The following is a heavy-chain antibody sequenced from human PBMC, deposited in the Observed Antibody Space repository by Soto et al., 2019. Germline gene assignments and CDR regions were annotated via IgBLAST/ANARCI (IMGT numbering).Heavy chain of an antibody. V-gene: IGHV3-66*01. D-gene: IGHD3-3*01. Sequence: GGSLRLSCAASGFTVSSSYMNWVRQAPGKGLEWVSVIYGGGTTYYADSVKAGFTISRDNSKNTLYLQMNTLRAEDTAVYYCAANPGALRFLVHWGQGTLVTVSS. CDR3: AANPGALRFLVH. J-gene: IGHJ4*02. CDR1: GFTVSSSY. CDR2: IYGGGTT.